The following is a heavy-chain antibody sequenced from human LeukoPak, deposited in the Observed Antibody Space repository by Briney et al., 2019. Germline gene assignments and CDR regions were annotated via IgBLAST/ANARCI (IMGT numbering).Heavy chain of an antibody. D-gene: IGHD6-6*01. CDR1: GFTFSSYG. Sequence: GGSLRLSCAASGFTFSSYGMHWVRQAPGKGLEWVAVISYDGSNKYYADSVKGRFTISTDNSKNTLYLQMNSLRAEDTAVYCCATDAYSSAFWFDYWGQGTLVTVSS. J-gene: IGHJ4*02. CDR3: ATDAYSSAFWFDY. V-gene: IGHV3-30*03. CDR2: ISYDGSNK.